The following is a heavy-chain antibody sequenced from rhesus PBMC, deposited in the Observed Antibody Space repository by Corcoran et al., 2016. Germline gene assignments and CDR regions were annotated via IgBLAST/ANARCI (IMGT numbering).Heavy chain of an antibody. CDR3: ARDLNSLDV. CDR1: GGSISGGYY. V-gene: IGHV4S7*01. CDR2: SYGNSAST. J-gene: IGHJ5-2*02. Sequence: QVQLQESGPGLVKPSETLSLTCAVSGGSISGGYYWGWIRQHPGKGLEWIGNSYGNSASTYYNPSLKSRVTISKDTSKNQFSLKLSSVTAADTAVYYCARDLNSLDVWGRGVLVTVSS.